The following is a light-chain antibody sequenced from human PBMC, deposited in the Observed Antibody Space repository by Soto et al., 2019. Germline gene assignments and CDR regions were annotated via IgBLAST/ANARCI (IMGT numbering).Light chain of an antibody. CDR3: HQYNYWPPET. V-gene: IGKV1-5*01. CDR1: QSISSW. Sequence: DIQMTQSPSTLSAYVGDRVTITCRASQSISSWLAWYQQKPGKAPKLLIYDASSLESGVPARFSGSGSGTEFTLTISSLQSEDSAVYYCHQYNYWPPETFGQGTNVDIK. J-gene: IGKJ1*01. CDR2: DAS.